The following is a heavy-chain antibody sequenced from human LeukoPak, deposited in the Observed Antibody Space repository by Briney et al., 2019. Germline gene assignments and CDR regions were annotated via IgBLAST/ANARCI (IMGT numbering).Heavy chain of an antibody. CDR1: GGSFSGYY. CDR3: AALTTVTGSFDY. D-gene: IGHD4-17*01. V-gene: IGHV4-34*01. Sequence: PSETLSLTCAVYGGSFSGYYWSWIRQPPGKGLEWIGEINHSGSTNYNPSLKSRVTISVDKSKNQFSLKLSSVTAADTAVYYCAALTTVTGSFDYWGQGTLVTVSS. J-gene: IGHJ4*02. CDR2: INHSGST.